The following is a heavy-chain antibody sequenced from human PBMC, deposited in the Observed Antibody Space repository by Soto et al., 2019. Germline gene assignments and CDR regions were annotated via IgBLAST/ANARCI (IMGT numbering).Heavy chain of an antibody. CDR2: ISYDGSNK. J-gene: IGHJ4*02. CDR3: AKSKRYSYYFDY. Sequence: PGGSLRLSCAASGFTFSSYGMHWVRQAPGKGLEWVAVISYDGSNKYYADSVKGRFTISRDNSKNTLYLQMNSLRAEDTAVYYCAKSKRYSYYFDYWGQGTLVTVSS. V-gene: IGHV3-30*18. D-gene: IGHD1-1*01. CDR1: GFTFSSYG.